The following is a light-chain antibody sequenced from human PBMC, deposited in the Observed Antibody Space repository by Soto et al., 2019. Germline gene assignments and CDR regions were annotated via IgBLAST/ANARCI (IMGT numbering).Light chain of an antibody. Sequence: IVLTQSPATLSLYPGERATLSCRASQSVSSSYLARYQQKPGQAPRLLIYGASSRATGIPDRFSGSGSGTDFTLTISRLEPEDFAVYYCHQYDSWTFGQGTKVDIK. CDR3: HQYDSWT. CDR2: GAS. V-gene: IGKV3-20*01. J-gene: IGKJ1*01. CDR1: QSVSSSY.